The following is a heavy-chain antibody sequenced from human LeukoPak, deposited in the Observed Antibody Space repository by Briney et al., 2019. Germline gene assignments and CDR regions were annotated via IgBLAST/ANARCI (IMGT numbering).Heavy chain of an antibody. D-gene: IGHD5-24*01. V-gene: IGHV1-2*02. CDR3: AIQRWLQSDVDY. J-gene: IGHJ4*02. Sequence: GASVKVSCKASGGTFSSYAISWVRQAPGQGLEWMGWINPKSGGTNYAQKFQGRVTMTRDTSISTAYMDMSSLRSDDTAVYYCAIQRWLQSDVDYWGQGTLVTVSS. CDR1: GGTFSSYA. CDR2: INPKSGGT.